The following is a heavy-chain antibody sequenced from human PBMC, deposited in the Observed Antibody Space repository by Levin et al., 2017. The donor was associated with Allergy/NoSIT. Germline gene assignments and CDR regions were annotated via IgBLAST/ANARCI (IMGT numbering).Heavy chain of an antibody. V-gene: IGHV4-59*01. Sequence: SETLSLTCTVSGGSISSYYWSWIRQPPGKGLEWIGYIYYSGSTNYNPSLKSRVTISVDTSKNQFSLKLSSVTAADTAVYYCARAPVYDSSGYHYWYFDRWGRGTLVTVSS. CDR1: GGSISSYY. CDR3: ARAPVYDSSGYHYWYFDR. D-gene: IGHD3-22*01. CDR2: IYYSGST. J-gene: IGHJ2*01.